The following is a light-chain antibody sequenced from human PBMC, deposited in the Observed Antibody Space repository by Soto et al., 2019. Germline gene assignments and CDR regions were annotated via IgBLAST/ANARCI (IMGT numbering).Light chain of an antibody. CDR1: QSVTSN. J-gene: IGKJ3*01. CDR2: SAS. CDR3: QQCNRWPFT. Sequence: KQAHARLSVSPGGRPTLTCRASQSVTSNLAWYPQKPGQAPRLLIYSASTRATGIPARFSGCVSETEFTPTISGLHSEHFAAYFCQQCNRWPFTFGRGTKLDI. V-gene: IGKV3-15*01.